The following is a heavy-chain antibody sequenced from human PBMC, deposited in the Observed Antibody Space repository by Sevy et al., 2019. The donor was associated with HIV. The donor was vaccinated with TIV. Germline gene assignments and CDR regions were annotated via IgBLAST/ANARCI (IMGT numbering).Heavy chain of an antibody. J-gene: IGHJ4*02. V-gene: IGHV4-39*02. CDR2: IHYGGST. CDR1: GGSISSNSYY. D-gene: IGHD1-20*01. CDR3: ARRGIAGSTDYFDY. Sequence: SETLSLTCFVSGGSISSNSYYWGWIRQPPGRELEWIGTIHYGGSTYYNPSLESGVTLSVDTSKNHFSLKLSSLTAADEALYYCARRGIAGSTDYFDYWGQGTLVTVSS.